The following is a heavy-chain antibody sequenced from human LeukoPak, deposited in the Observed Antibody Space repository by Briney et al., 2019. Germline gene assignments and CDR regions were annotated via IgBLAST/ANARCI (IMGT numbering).Heavy chain of an antibody. V-gene: IGHV4-34*01. CDR3: ARGGNHYYDSSGYYVTPIDY. J-gene: IGHJ4*02. D-gene: IGHD3-22*01. Sequence: SAPLSLPCAVYGGSFSGYYWSWIRQRPGKGLEWIGEIDHSGSTNYNPSLKSRVTISVDTSKNQFSLKLSSVTAADTAVYYCARGGNHYYDSSGYYVTPIDYWGQGTLVTVSS. CDR2: IDHSGST. CDR1: GGSFSGYY.